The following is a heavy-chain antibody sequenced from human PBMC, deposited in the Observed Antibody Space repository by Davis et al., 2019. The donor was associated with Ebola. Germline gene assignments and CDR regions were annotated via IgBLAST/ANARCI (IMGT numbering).Heavy chain of an antibody. CDR2: INPNSGGT. D-gene: IGHD3-22*01. CDR3: ARDNYFDNSGSYYFGF. V-gene: IGHV1-2*02. J-gene: IGHJ4*02. Sequence: ASVKVSCKASGYTFTGYYIHWVRQAPGQGLEWLGWINPNSGGTNYAQEFQGRVTMTRDTSISTAYMELSRLTSDDTAVYYCARDNYFDNSGSYYFGFWGQGTLVTVTS. CDR1: GYTFTGYY.